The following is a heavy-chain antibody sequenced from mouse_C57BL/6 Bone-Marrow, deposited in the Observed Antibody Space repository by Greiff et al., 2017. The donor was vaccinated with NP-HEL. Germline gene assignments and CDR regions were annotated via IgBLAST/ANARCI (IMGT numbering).Heavy chain of an antibody. D-gene: IGHD1-1*01. CDR3: ARYYYGSSPYWYFDV. CDR1: GYAFSSSW. Sequence: VQLQESGPELVKPGASVKISCKASGYAFSSSWMNWVKQRPGKGLEWIGRIYPGDGDTNYNGKFKGKATLTADKSSSTAYMQLSSLTSEDSAVYFCARYYYGSSPYWYFDVWGTGTTVTVAS. V-gene: IGHV1-82*01. CDR2: IYPGDGDT. J-gene: IGHJ1*03.